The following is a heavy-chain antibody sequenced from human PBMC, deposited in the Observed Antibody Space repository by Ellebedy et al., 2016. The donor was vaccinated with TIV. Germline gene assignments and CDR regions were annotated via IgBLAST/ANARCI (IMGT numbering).Heavy chain of an antibody. D-gene: IGHD3-22*01. J-gene: IGHJ4*02. Sequence: GESLKISCAASGFSFSSYAMSWVRQAPGKGLEWVSGISGSGDSTSYADSVKGRFTISRDNSKNTLYLQMNGLGAEDTAVYYCAGDPPILIMLVVADYWGQGTLVTVSS. CDR1: GFSFSSYA. V-gene: IGHV3-23*01. CDR3: AGDPPILIMLVVADY. CDR2: ISGSGDST.